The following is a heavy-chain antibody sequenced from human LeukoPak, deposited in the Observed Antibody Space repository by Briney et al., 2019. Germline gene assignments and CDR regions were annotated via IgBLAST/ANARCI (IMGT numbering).Heavy chain of an antibody. CDR2: ISSSSSTI. CDR3: ARVVSSSSYYYYYYGMDV. CDR1: GFTFSSYS. V-gene: IGHV3-48*01. D-gene: IGHD6-13*01. J-gene: IGHJ6*02. Sequence: PGGPLRLSCAASGFTFSSYSMNWVRQAPGKGLEWVSYISSSSSTIYYADSVKGRFTISRDNAKNSLYLQMNSLRAEDTAVYYCARVVSSSSYYYYYYGMDVWGQGTTVTVSS.